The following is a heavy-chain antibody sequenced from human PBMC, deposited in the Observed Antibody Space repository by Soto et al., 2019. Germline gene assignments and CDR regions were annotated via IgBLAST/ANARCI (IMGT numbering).Heavy chain of an antibody. CDR3: ARGPNIAAPGIDYYYGMDV. D-gene: IGHD6-6*01. J-gene: IGHJ6*02. CDR2: IYYSGST. V-gene: IGHV4-59*01. CDR1: GGSISSYY. Sequence: SETLSLTGTVSGGSISSYYWSWIRQPPGKGLEWIGYIYYSGSTNYNPSLKSRVTISVDTSKNQFYLKLSSVTAADTAVYYCARGPNIAAPGIDYYYGMDVWGQGTTVTVSS.